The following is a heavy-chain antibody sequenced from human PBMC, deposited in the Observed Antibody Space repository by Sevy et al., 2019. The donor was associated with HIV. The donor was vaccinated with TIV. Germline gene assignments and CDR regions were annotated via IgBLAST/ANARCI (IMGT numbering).Heavy chain of an antibody. CDR2: MNPNSGNT. CDR3: ARGRLTGIGFDY. CDR1: GYTFTSYD. Sequence: ASVKVSCKASGYTFTSYDINWVRQATGQWLEWMGWMNPNSGNTGYAQKFQGRVTMTRNTSISTAYMELSSLRSEDTAVYYCARGRLTGIGFDYWGQGTLVTVSS. D-gene: IGHD7-27*01. J-gene: IGHJ4*02. V-gene: IGHV1-8*01.